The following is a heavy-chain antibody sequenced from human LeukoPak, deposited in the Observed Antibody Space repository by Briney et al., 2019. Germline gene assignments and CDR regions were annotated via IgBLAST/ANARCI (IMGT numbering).Heavy chain of an antibody. Sequence: PSETLSLTCTVSGGSISSYYWSWIRQPAGKGLEWIGRIYTSESTNYNPSLKSRVTMSVDTSKNQFSLKLSSVTAADTAVYYCARDLCSSTSCYDQDAFDIWGQGTMVTVSS. CDR2: IYTSEST. CDR1: GGSISSYY. V-gene: IGHV4-4*07. J-gene: IGHJ3*02. D-gene: IGHD2-2*01. CDR3: ARDLCSSTSCYDQDAFDI.